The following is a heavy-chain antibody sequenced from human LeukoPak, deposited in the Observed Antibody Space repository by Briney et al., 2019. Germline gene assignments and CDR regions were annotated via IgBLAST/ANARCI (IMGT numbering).Heavy chain of an antibody. CDR3: ARNGYYFWSGPNAFDI. CDR2: IYYSGST. J-gene: IGHJ3*02. V-gene: IGHV4-59*13. Sequence: SETLSFTCTVSGGSISSYYWSWIRQPPGKGLEGIGYIYYSGSTNYHPSLKSRVTISVDTSKSQFSLKLSSVTAADTAVYYCARNGYYFWSGPNAFDIWGQGTMVTVSS. D-gene: IGHD3-3*01. CDR1: GGSISSYY.